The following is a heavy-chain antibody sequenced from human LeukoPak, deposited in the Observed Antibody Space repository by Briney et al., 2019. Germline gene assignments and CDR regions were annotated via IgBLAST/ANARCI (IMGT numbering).Heavy chain of an antibody. CDR2: IYYSGST. CDR1: GGSISSYY. D-gene: IGHD2-21*02. J-gene: IGHJ5*02. V-gene: IGHV4-59*01. Sequence: PSETLSLTCTVSGGSISSYYWSWIRQPPGKGLEWIGYIYYSGSTNYNPPLKSRVTISVDTSKNQFSLKLSSVTAADTAVYYCAGTLGRPPYCGGDCYPNWFDPWGQGTLVTVSS. CDR3: AGTLGRPPYCGGDCYPNWFDP.